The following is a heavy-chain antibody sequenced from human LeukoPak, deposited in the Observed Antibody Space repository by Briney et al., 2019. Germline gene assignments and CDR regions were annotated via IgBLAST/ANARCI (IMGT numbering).Heavy chain of an antibody. CDR2: IYHTGSA. Sequence: SETLSLTCTVSGGSFSNYYWSWIRQSPGKGLEWIGYIYHTGSANYSPSLKSRVSISIDTSKSQFSLRLISVTAADTAGYYCARRTSSYYVDYWGQGTLVIVSS. CDR3: ARRTSSYYVDY. V-gene: IGHV4-59*01. J-gene: IGHJ4*02. CDR1: GGSFSNYY. D-gene: IGHD3-10*01.